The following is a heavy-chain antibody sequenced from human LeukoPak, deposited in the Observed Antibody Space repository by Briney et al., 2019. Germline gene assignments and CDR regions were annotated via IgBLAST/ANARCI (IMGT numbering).Heavy chain of an antibody. J-gene: IGHJ4*02. D-gene: IGHD3-22*01. V-gene: IGHV3-30*18. CDR3: AKDDYDSSGYYFFDY. CDR1: GFTLRNYG. CDR2: ISYDGSNK. Sequence: GGSLRLSCAASGFTLRNYGMHWVRQAPGKGLEWVAVISYDGSNKYYADSVKGRFTISRDNSKNTLYLQMNSLRAEDTAVYYCAKDDYDSSGYYFFDYWGQGTLVTVSS.